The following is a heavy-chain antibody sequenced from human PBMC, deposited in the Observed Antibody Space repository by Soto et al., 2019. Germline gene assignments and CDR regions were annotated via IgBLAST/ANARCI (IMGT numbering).Heavy chain of an antibody. V-gene: IGHV3-23*01. CDR1: GFTFNNYA. Sequence: EVQLLESGGGLVQPGGSLRLSCAASGFTFNNYAMTWVRQAPGKGLEWVSAISGGGDTTSYADSGKGRFTVSRDGSKNTLYLQMSSLRAEDTALYYCAKGRGGSGSLTPRVDFWGKGTLVTVSS. D-gene: IGHD3-10*01. J-gene: IGHJ4*02. CDR3: AKGRGGSGSLTPRVDF. CDR2: ISGGGDTT.